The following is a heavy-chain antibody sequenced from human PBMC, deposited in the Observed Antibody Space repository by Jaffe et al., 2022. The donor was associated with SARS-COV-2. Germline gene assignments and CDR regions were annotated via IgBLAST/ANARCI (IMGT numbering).Heavy chain of an antibody. J-gene: IGHJ6*03. Sequence: QVQLQQWGAGLLKPSETLSLTCAVYGGSFSGYYWSWIRQPPGKGLEWIGEINHSGSTNYNPSLKSRVTISVDTSKNQFSLKLSSVTAADTAVYYCARGVMITFGGVIAIYYYYYMDVWGKGTTVTVSS. CDR1: GGSFSGYY. CDR2: INHSGST. V-gene: IGHV4-34*01. D-gene: IGHD3-16*02. CDR3: ARGVMITFGGVIAIYYYYYMDV.